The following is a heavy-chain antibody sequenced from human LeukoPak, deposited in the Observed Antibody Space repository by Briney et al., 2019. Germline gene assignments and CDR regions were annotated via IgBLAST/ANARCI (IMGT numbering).Heavy chain of an antibody. J-gene: IGHJ4*02. V-gene: IGHV3-13*04. Sequence: GGSLRLSCAAPGFSSSSYDMHWVRQATGKGLEWVSGIGVAGNTYYPGSVKGRFTISRENAKNSLYLQMNSLRAGDTAVYYCARRGAGTGGDFYFDYWGQGTLVTVSS. D-gene: IGHD1-1*01. CDR2: IGVAGNT. CDR3: ARRGAGTGGDFYFDY. CDR1: GFSSSSYD.